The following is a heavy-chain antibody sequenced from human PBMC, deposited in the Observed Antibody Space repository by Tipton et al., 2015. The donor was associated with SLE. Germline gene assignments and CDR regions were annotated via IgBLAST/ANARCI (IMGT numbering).Heavy chain of an antibody. V-gene: IGHV4-59*08. CDR3: AGGGPYDYFDP. CDR1: GGSISSYY. J-gene: IGHJ5*02. D-gene: IGHD5-12*01. CDR2: IYYSGST. Sequence: LRLSCTVSGGSISSYYWSWIRQPPGKGLEWIGYIYYSGSTNYNPSLKSRVTISIHTSKNQFSLKLSSVTAADTAVYYCAGGGPYDYFDPWGQGTLVTVSS.